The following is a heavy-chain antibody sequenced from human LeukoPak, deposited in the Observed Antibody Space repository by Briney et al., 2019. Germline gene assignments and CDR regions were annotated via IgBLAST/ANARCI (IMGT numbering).Heavy chain of an antibody. J-gene: IGHJ6*02. V-gene: IGHV4-59*01. CDR2: IYYSGST. D-gene: IGHD1-26*01. CDR3: ARGGATSYYYGMDV. CDR1: GGSLRRYY. Sequence: SESLSLTRAVSGGSLRRYYWSWIRQPPGKGRECSGYIYYSGSTNYNPSLKSRVTISVDTSKNQFSLKLSSETAADTAVYYCARGGATSYYYGMDVWGQGTTVTVSS.